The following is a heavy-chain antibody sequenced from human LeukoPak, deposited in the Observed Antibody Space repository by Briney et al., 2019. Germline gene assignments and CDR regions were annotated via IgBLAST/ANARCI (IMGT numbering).Heavy chain of an antibody. V-gene: IGHV3-7*01. J-gene: IGHJ4*02. Sequence: PGGSLRLSCAASGFTFSNYWMSWVRQAPGNGPEWVANIKEDESEKNYVDSVKGRFTISRDSAKNSLYLQMNSLSAEDTAVYYCARVTSGSSYRPFDYWGQATLVTVSS. CDR2: IKEDESEK. CDR3: ARVTSGSSYRPFDY. D-gene: IGHD1-26*01. CDR1: GFTFSNYW.